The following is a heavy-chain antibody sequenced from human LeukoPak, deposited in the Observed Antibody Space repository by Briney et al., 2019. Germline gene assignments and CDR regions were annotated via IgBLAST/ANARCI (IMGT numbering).Heavy chain of an antibody. CDR3: AKVAKYYYGSETYYFFEH. Sequence: PGGSLRLSCAASGFTFSDYYMSWIRQAPGKGLEWVSYNSSSGSTIYYADSVKGRFTISRDNAKNSLYLQMNSLRVEDTAVYYCAKVAKYYYGSETYYFFEHWGQGTPVTASS. D-gene: IGHD3-10*01. V-gene: IGHV3-11*04. J-gene: IGHJ4*02. CDR2: NSSSGSTI. CDR1: GFTFSDYY.